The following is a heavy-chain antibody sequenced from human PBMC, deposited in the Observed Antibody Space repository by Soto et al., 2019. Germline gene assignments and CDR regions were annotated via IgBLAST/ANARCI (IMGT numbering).Heavy chain of an antibody. D-gene: IGHD2-21*02. CDR3: ARGVTTYCGGDCYSYYFDY. J-gene: IGHJ4*02. CDR1: GGSISSYY. V-gene: IGHV4-4*07. CDR2: IYTSGST. Sequence: NPSETLSLTCTVSGGSISSYYWSWIRQPAGKGLEWIGRIYTSGSTNYNPSLKSRVTMSVDTSKNQFSLKLSSVTAADTAVYYCARGVTTYCGGDCYSYYFDYWGQGTLVTVSS.